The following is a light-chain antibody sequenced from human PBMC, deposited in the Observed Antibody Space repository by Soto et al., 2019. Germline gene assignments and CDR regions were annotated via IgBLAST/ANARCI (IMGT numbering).Light chain of an antibody. CDR3: QQRSNWPKT. J-gene: IGKJ4*01. CDR2: DAS. V-gene: IGKV3-11*01. CDR1: QSVDTY. Sequence: EIVLTQSPATLSLSPGERATLSCRASQSVDTYLAWYQQKPSQAPRLLIYDASNRATGIPARFSGGGSGTDFTLTISSLEPEDFAVYYCQQRSNWPKTFGGGTKVEIK.